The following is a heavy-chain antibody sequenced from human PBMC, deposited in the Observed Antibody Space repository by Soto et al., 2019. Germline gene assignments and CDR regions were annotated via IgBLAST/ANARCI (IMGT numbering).Heavy chain of an antibody. D-gene: IGHD3-10*01. Sequence: PSETLSLTCTVSGGSISSSTFYWGWIRQPPGKGLEWIGYFYYSGSTYYNPSLKSRVTISVDTSKNQFSLKLSSVTAADTAVYYCAKNYGSRKPYGMDVWGQGTTVTVSS. CDR3: AKNYGSRKPYGMDV. J-gene: IGHJ6*02. CDR1: GGSISSSTFY. V-gene: IGHV4-39*07. CDR2: FYYSGST.